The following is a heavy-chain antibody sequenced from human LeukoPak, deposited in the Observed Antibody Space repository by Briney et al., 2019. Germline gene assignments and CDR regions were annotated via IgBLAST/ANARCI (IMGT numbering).Heavy chain of an antibody. Sequence: PSETLSLTCAVYGVSFSGYYWSWIRQPPGKGLEWIGEINHSGSTNYNPSLKSRVTISVDTSKNQFSLKLSSVTAADTAVYYCARGETGYYDSSGYFDYWGQGTLVTVSS. CDR1: GVSFSGYY. D-gene: IGHD3-22*01. CDR3: ARGETGYYDSSGYFDY. V-gene: IGHV4-34*01. CDR2: INHSGST. J-gene: IGHJ4*02.